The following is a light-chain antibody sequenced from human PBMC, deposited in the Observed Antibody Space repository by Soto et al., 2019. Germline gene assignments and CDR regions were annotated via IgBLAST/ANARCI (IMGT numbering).Light chain of an antibody. CDR2: DAS. CDR1: QSVDND. J-gene: IGKJ4*01. V-gene: IGKV3D-15*01. Sequence: EIVMPQSPATLSVSPGDRATLSCRASQSVDNDLAWYQQKPGQPPRLLIYDASTRATGIPARFSGSQSGTEFTLTISSLLSEDFAVYFGQAYNNWTLTFGGGTKVETK. CDR3: QAYNNWTLT.